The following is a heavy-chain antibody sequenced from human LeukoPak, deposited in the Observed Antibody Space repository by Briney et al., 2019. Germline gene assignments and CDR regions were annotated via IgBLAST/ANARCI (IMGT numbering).Heavy chain of an antibody. CDR1: GGSISSGDYY. V-gene: IGHV4-30-4*01. D-gene: IGHD3-10*01. CDR3: ARAPLWFGEFSS. CDR2: IYYSGST. J-gene: IGHJ4*02. Sequence: SETLSLTCTVSGGSISSGDYYWSWIRQPPGKGLEWIGYIYYSGSTYYNPSLKSRVTISVDTSKNQFSLKLSSVTAADTAVYYCARAPLWFGEFSSWGQGTLVTVSS.